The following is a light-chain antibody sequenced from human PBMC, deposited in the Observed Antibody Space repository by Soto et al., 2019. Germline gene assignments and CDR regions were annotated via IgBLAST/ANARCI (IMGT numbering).Light chain of an antibody. CDR1: QSISSSF. CDR2: GAS. CDR3: QKYNSAPPLT. Sequence: EIVLTQSPDTLSLSPGERATLSCRASQSISSSFFAWYLQRPGQPPRLLIYGASTRATGIPDRFSGSGSGTDFTLTISSLQPEDVATYYCQKYNSAPPLTFGGGTKVEIK. V-gene: IGKV3-20*01. J-gene: IGKJ4*01.